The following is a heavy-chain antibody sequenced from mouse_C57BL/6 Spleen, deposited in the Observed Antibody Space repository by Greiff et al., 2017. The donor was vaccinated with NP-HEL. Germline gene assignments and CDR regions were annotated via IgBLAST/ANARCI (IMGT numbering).Heavy chain of an antibody. CDR3: ARYYYGSKDAMDY. Sequence: QVQLQQSGAELAKPGASVKLSCKASGYTFTSYWMHWVNQRPGQGLEWIGYINPSSGYTKYNQKFKDKATLTADKSSSTAYMQLSSLTYEDSAVYYCARYYYGSKDAMDYWGQGTSVTVSS. V-gene: IGHV1-7*01. D-gene: IGHD1-1*01. CDR1: GYTFTSYW. CDR2: INPSSGYT. J-gene: IGHJ4*01.